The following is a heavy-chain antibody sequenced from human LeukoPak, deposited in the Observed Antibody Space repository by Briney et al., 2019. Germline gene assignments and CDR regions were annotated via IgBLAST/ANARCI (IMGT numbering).Heavy chain of an antibody. Sequence: PGRSLRLSCAASGFTFSSYAMHWVRQATGKGLEWVAVISYDGSNKYYADSVKGRFTISRDNSKNTLYLQMNSLRAEDTAVYYCARDLTYYDILTGLFYWGQGTLVTVSS. V-gene: IGHV3-30*04. CDR2: ISYDGSNK. CDR3: ARDLTYYDILTGLFY. J-gene: IGHJ4*02. CDR1: GFTFSSYA. D-gene: IGHD3-9*01.